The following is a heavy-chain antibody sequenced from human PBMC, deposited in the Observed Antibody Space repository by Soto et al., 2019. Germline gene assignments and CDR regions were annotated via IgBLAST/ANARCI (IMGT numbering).Heavy chain of an antibody. Sequence: ASVKVSCKASGYTFTGYGISWVRQAPGQGLEWLGWISVYNGNTKYAEKVQGRVAMTTDTSTGTAYMELRSLRSDDTAVYYCARSGAAPGAGMAWGQGALVTVSS. V-gene: IGHV1-18*01. CDR1: GYTFTGYG. CDR3: ARSGAAPGAGMA. D-gene: IGHD6-13*01. CDR2: ISVYNGNT. J-gene: IGHJ4*02.